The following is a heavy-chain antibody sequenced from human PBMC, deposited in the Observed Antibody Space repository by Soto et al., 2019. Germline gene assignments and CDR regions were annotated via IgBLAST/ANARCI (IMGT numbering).Heavy chain of an antibody. CDR2: IYPGDSDT. CDR1: GYSFTSYW. J-gene: IGHJ6*02. D-gene: IGHD5-12*01. Sequence: GESLKISCKGSGYSFTSYWIGWVRQMPGKGLEWMGIIYPGDSDTRYSPSFQGQVTISADKSISTAYLQWSSLKASDTAMYYCARLGDIVATAYYYYGMDVRGQDTTVTIS. V-gene: IGHV5-51*01. CDR3: ARLGDIVATAYYYYGMDV.